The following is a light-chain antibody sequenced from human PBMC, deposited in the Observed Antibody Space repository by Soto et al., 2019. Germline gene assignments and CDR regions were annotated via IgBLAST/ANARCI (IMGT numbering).Light chain of an antibody. CDR2: AAS. CDR1: QGIRNY. J-gene: IGKJ1*01. CDR3: HHFISDPRT. V-gene: IGKV1-27*01. Sequence: DIQMTQSPSSLSASVGDRVTITCRASQGIRNYLAWYQQKPGRVLKLLIYAASTLQSGVPSRFSGSGSGTDFTLTIGSLQHEDLATYCCHHFISDPRTFGQGTKVEIQ.